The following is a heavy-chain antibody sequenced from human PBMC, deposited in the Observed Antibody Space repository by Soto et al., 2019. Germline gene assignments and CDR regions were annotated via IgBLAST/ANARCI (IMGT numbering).Heavy chain of an antibody. CDR3: ARSPPGFCSGGSCPNSFDY. CDR2: IYYSGST. D-gene: IGHD2-15*01. CDR1: GGAISSSSYY. V-gene: IGHV4-39*01. J-gene: IGHJ4*02. Sequence: SETLSLTCTVSGGAISSSSYYWGWIRQPPGKGLEWIGSIYYSGSTYYNPSLKSRVTISVDTSKNQFSLKLSSVTAADTAVYYCARSPPGFCSGGSCPNSFDYWAQGTLVTVSS.